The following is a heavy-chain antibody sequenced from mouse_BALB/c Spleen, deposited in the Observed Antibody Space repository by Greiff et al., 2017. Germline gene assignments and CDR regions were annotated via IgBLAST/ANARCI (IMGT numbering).Heavy chain of an antibody. V-gene: IGHV2-4-1*01. CDR3: ARNWRREEYYFDY. Sequence: VQLQESGPGLVQPSQSLSITCTVSGFSLTSYGVHWVRPSPGKGLEWLGVIWSGGSTDYNAAFISRLSISKDNSKSQVFFKMNSLQADDTAIYYCARNWRREEYYFDYWGQGTTLTVSS. CDR2: IWSGGST. CDR1: GFSLTSYG. J-gene: IGHJ2*01.